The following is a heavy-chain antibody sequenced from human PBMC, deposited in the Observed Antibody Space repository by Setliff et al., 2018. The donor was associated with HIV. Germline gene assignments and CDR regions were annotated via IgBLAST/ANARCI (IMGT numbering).Heavy chain of an antibody. CDR1: GDSISSYY. CDR2: IYSTGDS. V-gene: IGHV4-59*12. D-gene: IGHD6-19*01. J-gene: IGHJ4*02. CDR3: ARGPPGSSIGWYVGY. Sequence: PSETLSLTCTVSGDSISSYYWSWIRQPPGKELEWIGYIYSTGDSNYNPSLKSRVTMAVDTSKNQFSLRLSSVIAADTAVYYCARGPPGSSIGWYVGYWGQGTLVTVSS.